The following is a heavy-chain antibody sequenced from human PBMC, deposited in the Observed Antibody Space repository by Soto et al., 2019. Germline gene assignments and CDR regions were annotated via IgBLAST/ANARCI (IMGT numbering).Heavy chain of an antibody. D-gene: IGHD3-3*01. Sequence: QITLKESGPTLVKPTQTLTLTCTFSGFSLSTSGVGVGWIRQPPGKALEWLALIYWDDDKRYSPSLKSRLTITKNTSKNHVVLTMPNMDPVDTATYYCAHIHYDPAGGNCFDPWGQGTLVTVSS. CDR3: AHIHYDPAGGNCFDP. CDR2: IYWDDDK. J-gene: IGHJ5*02. V-gene: IGHV2-5*02. CDR1: GFSLSTSGVG.